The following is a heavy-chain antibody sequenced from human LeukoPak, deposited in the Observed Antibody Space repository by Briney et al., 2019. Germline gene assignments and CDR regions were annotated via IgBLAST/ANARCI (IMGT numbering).Heavy chain of an antibody. J-gene: IGHJ4*02. CDR2: INSNSGGT. D-gene: IGHD3-10*01. Sequence: ASVKGSCKASGYSFSDYSMHWVRQAPGQGLEWMGRINSNSGGTSYAQNFQGRVTMTRDTSISTAYMEVSGLTSDDTAVYYCARGGSGSGYLYYFDSWGQGTLVSVSS. CDR1: GYSFSDYS. CDR3: ARGGSGSGYLYYFDS. V-gene: IGHV1-2*06.